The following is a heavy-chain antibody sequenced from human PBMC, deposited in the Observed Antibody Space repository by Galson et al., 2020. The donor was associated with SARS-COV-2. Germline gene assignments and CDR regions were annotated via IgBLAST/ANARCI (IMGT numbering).Heavy chain of an antibody. CDR2: IYYSGST. CDR1: GGSISSGDYY. J-gene: IGHJ5*02. D-gene: IGHD1-26*01. CDR3: ARYSGSYHNWFDP. V-gene: IGHV4-30-4*01. Sequence: SQTLSLTCTVSGGSISSGDYYWSWIRQPPGKGLEWIGYIYYSGSTYYNPSLKSRVTISVDTSKNQFSLKLSSVTAADTAVYYCARYSGSYHNWFDPWGQGTLVTVSS.